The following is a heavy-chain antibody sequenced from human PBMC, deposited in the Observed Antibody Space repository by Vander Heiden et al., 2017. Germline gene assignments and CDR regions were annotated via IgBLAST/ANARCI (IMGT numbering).Heavy chain of an antibody. J-gene: IGHJ4*02. Sequence: EVQLVESGGDWMQPGGSLKLSCEASGFTVSSKYMYWVRQAPGKGLELVSVIYRGGGTYYPDSVKGRFTVSRDNSKNTLYLQMNSLRAEDTAVYYCASLKGWSGEGVADYWGQGALVTVSS. CDR1: GFTVSSKY. V-gene: IGHV3-53*01. D-gene: IGHD3-10*01. CDR2: IYRGGGT. CDR3: ASLKGWSGEGVADY.